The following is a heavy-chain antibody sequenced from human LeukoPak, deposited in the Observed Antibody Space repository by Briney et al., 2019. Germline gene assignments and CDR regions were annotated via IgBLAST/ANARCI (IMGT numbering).Heavy chain of an antibody. Sequence: ASVKVSCKASGYTFTSYDINWVRQATGQGLEWMGWMNPNSGNTGYAQKFQGRVTMTRNTSISTAYMELSSLRSEDTAVYYCARTPLIVVVTPVYYFDYWGQGTLVTVSS. CDR3: ARTPLIVVVTPVYYFDY. D-gene: IGHD2-21*02. CDR1: GYTFTSYD. CDR2: MNPNSGNT. J-gene: IGHJ4*02. V-gene: IGHV1-8*01.